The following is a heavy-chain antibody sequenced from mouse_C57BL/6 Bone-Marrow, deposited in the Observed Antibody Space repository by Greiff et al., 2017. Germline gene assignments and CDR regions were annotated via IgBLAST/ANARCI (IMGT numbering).Heavy chain of an antibody. V-gene: IGHV1-54*01. CDR2: INPGCGGT. D-gene: IGHD1-1*01. CDR1: GYAFTNYL. J-gene: IGHJ2*01. CDR3: ARYYCGSYLDY. Sequence: VQLQQSGPELVRPGTSVKVSCKASGYAFTNYLIEWVKQSPGQGLEWIGVINPGCGGTSYNQKFKGKATLTADKSSSTAYMQLSSLTSEDSAVYYCARYYCGSYLDYWGQGTTLTVSS.